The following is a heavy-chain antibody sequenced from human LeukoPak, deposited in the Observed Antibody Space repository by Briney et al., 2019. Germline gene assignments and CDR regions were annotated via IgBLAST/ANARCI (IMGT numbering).Heavy chain of an antibody. CDR2: IYTSGST. CDR3: ARTTVTTISLYYYYYMDV. D-gene: IGHD4-17*01. V-gene: IGHV4-61*02. Sequence: NPSQTLSLTCTVSGGSISSGSYYWSWIRQPAGKGLEWIGRIYTSGSTNYNPSLKSRVTISVDTSKNQFSLKLSSVTAADTAVYYCARTTVTTISLYYYYYMDVWGKGTTVTVSS. J-gene: IGHJ6*03. CDR1: GGSISSGSYY.